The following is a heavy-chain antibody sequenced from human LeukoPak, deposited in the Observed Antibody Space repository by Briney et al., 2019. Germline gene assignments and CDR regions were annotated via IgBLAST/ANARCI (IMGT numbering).Heavy chain of an antibody. CDR3: ARVEDYDILTGFDY. Sequence: PGGSLRLSCAASGFTFSDYYMSWIRQAPGKGLEWVSYISSSGSTIYYADSVKGRFTISRDNAKNSLYLQMNSLGAEDTAVYYCARVEDYDILTGFDYWGQGTLVTVSS. CDR2: ISSSGSTI. J-gene: IGHJ4*02. D-gene: IGHD3-9*01. V-gene: IGHV3-11*01. CDR1: GFTFSDYY.